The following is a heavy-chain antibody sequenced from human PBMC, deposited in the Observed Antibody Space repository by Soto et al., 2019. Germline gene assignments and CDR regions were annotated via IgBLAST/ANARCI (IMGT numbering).Heavy chain of an antibody. V-gene: IGHV4-30-4*08. CDR3: ARGPSGDKVHY. CDR2: IFDSGTT. Sequence: SETLSLTCTVSGGSISRGGYYWSWIRQPPGEGLEWIGHIFDSGTTYTNPSLRSQVAISLDTSKNHFSLTLSSVTAADTAVYYCARGPSGDKVHYWGQGALVTVSS. D-gene: IGHD7-27*01. CDR1: GGSISRGGYY. J-gene: IGHJ4*02.